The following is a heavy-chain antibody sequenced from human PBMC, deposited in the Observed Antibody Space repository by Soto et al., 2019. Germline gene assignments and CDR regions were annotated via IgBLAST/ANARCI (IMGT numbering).Heavy chain of an antibody. CDR3: ARTGPQIVQATSYYYGLDV. D-gene: IGHD2-8*01. Sequence: QVQLVESGGGVVQPGTSLRLSCEASGFTFNSFGMHWVRQAPGKGLEWVAVIWHDGTNKYYVDSVKGRFTISRDNSKDTLYLQMNNLRADDTAVYYCARTGPQIVQATSYYYGLDVWGQGTTVTVSS. V-gene: IGHV3-33*01. CDR1: GFTFNSFG. J-gene: IGHJ6*02. CDR2: IWHDGTNK.